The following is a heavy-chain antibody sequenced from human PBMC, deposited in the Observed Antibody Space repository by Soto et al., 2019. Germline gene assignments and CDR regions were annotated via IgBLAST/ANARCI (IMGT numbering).Heavy chain of an antibody. V-gene: IGHV4-31*03. Sequence: QVQLQESGPGLVKPSQTLSLTCTVSGGSINTGGYYWVWIRHLPGEGLEWIGHIFYTGTAYYNPSLRSRVTVSIDTSANQFSLPMYSVTAADTAMYYCARRLDDTPETFFNWFDPWGQGILVTVSS. J-gene: IGHJ5*02. CDR3: ARRLDDTPETFFNWFDP. CDR2: IFYTGTA. D-gene: IGHD2-15*01. CDR1: GGSINTGGYY.